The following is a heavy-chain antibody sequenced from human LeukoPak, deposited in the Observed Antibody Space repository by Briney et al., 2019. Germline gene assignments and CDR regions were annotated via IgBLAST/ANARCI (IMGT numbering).Heavy chain of an antibody. D-gene: IGHD3-10*01. V-gene: IGHV4-34*01. CDR2: INHSGST. Sequence: SETLSLTCAVYGGSFSGYYWSWIRQPPGKRLEWIGEINHSGSTNYNPSLKSRVTISVDTSKNQFSLKLSSVTAADTAVYYCARRMRYYGSGSYYNVGYYFDYWGQGTLVTVSS. J-gene: IGHJ4*02. CDR1: GGSFSGYY. CDR3: ARRMRYYGSGSYYNVGYYFDY.